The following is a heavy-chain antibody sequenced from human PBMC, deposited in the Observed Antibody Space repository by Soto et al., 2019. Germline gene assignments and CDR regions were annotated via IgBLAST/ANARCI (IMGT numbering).Heavy chain of an antibody. Sequence: HVQLVESGGGVVQPGRSLRLSCGASGFTFNIYGMHWVRQAPGKGLEWVAVTSYDGSDKFYADSVKGRFTISRDNSKNTLYLEMNSLRTDDTAFYYCAKDLRTMVRGVGAYSFDNCGQGTLVTVSS. CDR3: AKDLRTMVRGVGAYSFDN. V-gene: IGHV3-30*18. CDR2: TSYDGSDK. D-gene: IGHD3-10*01. J-gene: IGHJ4*02. CDR1: GFTFNIYG.